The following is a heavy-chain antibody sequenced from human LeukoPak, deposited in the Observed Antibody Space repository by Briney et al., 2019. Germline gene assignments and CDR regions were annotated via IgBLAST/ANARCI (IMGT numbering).Heavy chain of an antibody. Sequence: GGSLRLSCAASGFTFSSYEMNWVRQAPGKGLEWVSYISSSGSTIYYADSVKGRFTISRDNAKNSLYLQMNSLRAEDTAVYYCARDVKPYYDYVWGSFIFDYWGQRTLVTVSS. D-gene: IGHD3-16*01. CDR1: GFTFSSYE. CDR2: ISSSGSTI. J-gene: IGHJ4*02. CDR3: ARDVKPYYDYVWGSFIFDY. V-gene: IGHV3-48*03.